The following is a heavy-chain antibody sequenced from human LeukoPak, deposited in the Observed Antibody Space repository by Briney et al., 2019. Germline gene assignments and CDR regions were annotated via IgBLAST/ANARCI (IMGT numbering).Heavy chain of an antibody. D-gene: IGHD2-15*01. Sequence: SETLSLTCTVSGGSISSYYWIWIRQPPGKGLEWIGYIYTSGSTNYNPSLKSRVTISVDTSKNQFSLKLSSVTAADTAVYYCAGAPRRIVGFDYWGQGTLVTVSS. CDR1: GGSISSYY. J-gene: IGHJ4*02. CDR2: IYTSGST. CDR3: AGAPRRIVGFDY. V-gene: IGHV4-4*09.